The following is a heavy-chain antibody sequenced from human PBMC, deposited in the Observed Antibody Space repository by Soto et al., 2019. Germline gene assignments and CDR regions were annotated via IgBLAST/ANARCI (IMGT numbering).Heavy chain of an antibody. Sequence: QVQLQESGPGLVKPSGTLSLTCAVSSGSISSSNWWSWVRQPPGKGLEWIGEIYHSGSTNYNPSLKSRVTISVDQSKNQFSLKLSSVTAADTAVYYCARGRGDCSGGSCLFDYWGQGTLVTVSS. J-gene: IGHJ4*02. CDR2: IYHSGST. CDR3: ARGRGDCSGGSCLFDY. D-gene: IGHD2-15*01. CDR1: SGSISSSNW. V-gene: IGHV4-4*02.